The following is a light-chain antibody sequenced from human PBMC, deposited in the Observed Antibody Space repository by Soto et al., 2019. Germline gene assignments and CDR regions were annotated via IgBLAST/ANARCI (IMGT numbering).Light chain of an antibody. CDR3: QQYNNWPCT. CDR1: QSVNGY. Sequence: ESMLTQSPSTLSLYKGERATLSCRASQSVNGYLAWYQQQPGQAPRLLIYDASTRATSFPARFSGSGSGTDFTLTISSLQSEDFAVYYCQQYNNWPCTFGQGTKLDIK. J-gene: IGKJ1*01. CDR2: DAS. V-gene: IGKV3-15*01.